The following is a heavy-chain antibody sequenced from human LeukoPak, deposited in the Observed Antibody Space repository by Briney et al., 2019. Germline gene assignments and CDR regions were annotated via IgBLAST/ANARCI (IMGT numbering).Heavy chain of an antibody. CDR3: ASSARSRKGDYMDV. Sequence: ASVKVSCKASGYTFTGYYMHWVRQAPGQGLEWMGWINPNSGGTNYAQKFQGRVTTTRDTSISTAYMELSRLRSDDTAVYYCASSARSRKGDYMDVWGKGTTVTVSS. D-gene: IGHD2-15*01. CDR2: INPNSGGT. J-gene: IGHJ6*03. CDR1: GYTFTGYY. V-gene: IGHV1-2*02.